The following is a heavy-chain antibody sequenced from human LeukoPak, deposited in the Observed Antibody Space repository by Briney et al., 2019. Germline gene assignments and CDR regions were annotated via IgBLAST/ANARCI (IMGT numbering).Heavy chain of an antibody. D-gene: IGHD5-24*01. CDR3: ARGDGYNSKFDY. V-gene: IGHV3-48*03. CDR1: GFTFSSYE. CDR2: ISSSGSTI. Sequence: GGSLRLSCAASGFTFSSYEMNWVRQAPGKGLEWVSYISSSGSTIYYADSVKGRFTISRDNAKNSLYLQMNSLRAEDAAVYYCARGDGYNSKFDYWGQGTLVTVSS. J-gene: IGHJ4*02.